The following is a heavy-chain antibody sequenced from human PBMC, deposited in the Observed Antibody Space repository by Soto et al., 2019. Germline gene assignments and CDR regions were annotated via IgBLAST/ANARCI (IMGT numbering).Heavy chain of an antibody. CDR2: ISSSSSTI. D-gene: IGHD3-22*01. CDR1: GFTFSSYS. V-gene: IGHV3-48*02. J-gene: IGHJ6*02. Sequence: GGSLRLSCAASGFTFSSYSMNWVRQAPGKGLEWVSYISSSSSTIYYADSVKGRFTISRDNAKNSLYLQMNSLRDEDTAVYYCARAFGDYYDSSGSYYGYYYYGMDVWGQGTTVTVSS. CDR3: ARAFGDYYDSSGSYYGYYYYGMDV.